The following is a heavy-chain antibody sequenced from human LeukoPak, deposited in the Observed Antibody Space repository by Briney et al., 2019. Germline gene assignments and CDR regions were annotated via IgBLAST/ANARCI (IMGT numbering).Heavy chain of an antibody. CDR2: IYTSGST. V-gene: IGHV4-61*02. J-gene: IGHJ4*02. CDR1: GGSISSSSYY. Sequence: SETLSLTCTVSGGSISSSSYYWSWIRQPAGKGLEWIGRIYTSGSTNYNPSLKSRVTISVDTSKNQFSLKLSSVTAADTAVYYCARDVWFGAGRTFDYWGQGTLVTVSS. D-gene: IGHD3-10*01. CDR3: ARDVWFGAGRTFDY.